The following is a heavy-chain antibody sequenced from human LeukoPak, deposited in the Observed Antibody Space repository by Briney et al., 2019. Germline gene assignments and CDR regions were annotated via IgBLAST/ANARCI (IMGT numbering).Heavy chain of an antibody. CDR3: ARSPDRYYDILTGYYNIWFDP. CDR1: GYTFTGYY. Sequence: ASVKVSCKASGYTFTGYYMHWVRQAPGQGLEWLGWMNPDTGNTGSAQKFQGRVTMTRNTSISTAYMELSSLRSDDTAVYYCARSPDRYYDILTGYYNIWFDPWGQGTLVTVSS. V-gene: IGHV1-8*02. J-gene: IGHJ5*02. D-gene: IGHD3-9*01. CDR2: MNPDTGNT.